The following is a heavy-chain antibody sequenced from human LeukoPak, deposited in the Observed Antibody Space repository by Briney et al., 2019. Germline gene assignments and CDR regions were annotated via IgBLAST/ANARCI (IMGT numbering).Heavy chain of an antibody. CDR1: GFTFSSYS. V-gene: IGHV3-21*01. CDR2: ISSSSSYI. Sequence: GGSLRLSCTASGFTFSSYSMNWVRQAPGKGLGWVSSISSSSSYIYYADSVKGRFTISRDNAKNSLYLQMNSLRAEDTAVYYCARLRGFYFDYWGQGTLVTVSS. D-gene: IGHD5-12*01. CDR3: ARLRGFYFDY. J-gene: IGHJ4*02.